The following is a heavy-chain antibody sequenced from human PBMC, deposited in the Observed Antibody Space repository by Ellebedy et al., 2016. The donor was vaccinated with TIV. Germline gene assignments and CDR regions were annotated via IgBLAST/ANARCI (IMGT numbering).Heavy chain of an antibody. CDR1: GFTFSSYG. CDR2: IWYDGSNK. D-gene: IGHD1-26*01. Sequence: PGGSLRLSCAASGFTFSSYGMHWVRQAPGKGLEWVAVIWYDGSNKYYADSVKGRFTISRDKSKNTLYLQMNSLRAEDTAVYYCARTGELRAFFPRHGNWFDPWGQGTLVTVSS. J-gene: IGHJ5*02. CDR3: ARTGELRAFFPRHGNWFDP. V-gene: IGHV3-33*08.